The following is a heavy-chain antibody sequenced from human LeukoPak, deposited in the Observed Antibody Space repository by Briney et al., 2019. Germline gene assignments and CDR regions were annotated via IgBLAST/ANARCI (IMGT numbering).Heavy chain of an antibody. CDR2: IYTSGST. Sequence: SETLSLTCTVSGGSISSGSYYWSWIRQPAGKGLEWIGRIYTSGSTNYNPSLKSRVTISVDTSKNQFSLKLSSVTAADTAVYYCARFGSTSPYFDYWGQGTLVTVSS. D-gene: IGHD2-2*01. J-gene: IGHJ4*02. CDR3: ARFGSTSPYFDY. V-gene: IGHV4-61*02. CDR1: GGSISSGSYY.